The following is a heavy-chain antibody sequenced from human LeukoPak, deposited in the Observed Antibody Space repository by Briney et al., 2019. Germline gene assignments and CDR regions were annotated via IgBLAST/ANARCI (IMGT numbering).Heavy chain of an antibody. V-gene: IGHV4-61*02. Sequence: PSQTLSLTCTVSGGSISSGNYYWTWIRQPAGKGLEWIGRFSASGSTDYNPSLKSRVTISGDTSKNQLSLKLTSVTAADTAVYYCARDGYSNYDYWGQGTLVTVSS. CDR2: FSASGST. CDR1: GGSISSGNYY. J-gene: IGHJ4*02. CDR3: ARDGYSNYDY. D-gene: IGHD4-11*01.